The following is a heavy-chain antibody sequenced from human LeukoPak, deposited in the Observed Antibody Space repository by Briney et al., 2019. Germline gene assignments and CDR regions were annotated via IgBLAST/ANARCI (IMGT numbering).Heavy chain of an antibody. V-gene: IGHV4-59*01. CDR2: IYYSGST. CDR1: GGSISSYY. CDR3: ARLGITIFGLAYYFDY. Sequence: SETLSLTCTVSGGSISSYYWTWIRQPPGKGLEWIGYIYYSGSTSYNPSLKSRVTISIDTSKNQFSLKLSSVTAADTAVYYCARLGITIFGLAYYFDYWGQGTLVTVPS. J-gene: IGHJ4*02. D-gene: IGHD3-3*01.